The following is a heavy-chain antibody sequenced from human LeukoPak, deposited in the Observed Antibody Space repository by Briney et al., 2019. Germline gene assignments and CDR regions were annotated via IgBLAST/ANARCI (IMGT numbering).Heavy chain of an antibody. V-gene: IGHV1-18*01. Sequence: GASVKVSCKASGYSFTRYGITWVRQAPGQGLEWMGWISVYNGKTNYAQKLQGRVTITRDTSSSTAYMELRSLRSDDTGVYYCAREGGGTPYYFDYWGQGTLVTVSS. CDR1: GYSFTRYG. J-gene: IGHJ4*02. CDR2: ISVYNGKT. CDR3: AREGGGTPYYFDY. D-gene: IGHD1-14*01.